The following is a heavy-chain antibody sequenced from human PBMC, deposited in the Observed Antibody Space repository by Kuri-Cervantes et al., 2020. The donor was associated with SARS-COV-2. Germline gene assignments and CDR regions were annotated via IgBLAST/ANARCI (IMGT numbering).Heavy chain of an antibody. CDR2: ISSSSSYI. D-gene: IGHD3-9*01. CDR3: ARGRHSGRYFDWLSSFDS. V-gene: IGHV3-21*01. CDR1: GFTFSSYS. Sequence: GESLKISCAASGFTFSSYSMNWVRQAPGKGLEWVSCISSSSSYIYYADSVKGRFTISRDNAKNSLYLQMNSLRAEDTAVYYCARGRHSGRYFDWLSSFDSWGQGTLVTVSS. J-gene: IGHJ4*02.